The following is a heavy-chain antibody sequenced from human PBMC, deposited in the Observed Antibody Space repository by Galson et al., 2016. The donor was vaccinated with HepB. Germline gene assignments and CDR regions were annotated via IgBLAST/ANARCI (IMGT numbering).Heavy chain of an antibody. J-gene: IGHJ4*02. CDR1: GYTFSGYY. D-gene: IGHD3-10*01. V-gene: IGHV1-46*01. CDR3: VKGEPLLWFGELLLRDYFDY. CDR2: INPSGAIT. Sequence: SCKASGYTFSGYYIHWVRQAPGQGLEWMGLINPSGAITTYAQNFQGRVTMTRDASTRTVYMELRTLRAEDTAVYYCVKGEPLLWFGELLLRDYFDYWGQGTLVTVSS.